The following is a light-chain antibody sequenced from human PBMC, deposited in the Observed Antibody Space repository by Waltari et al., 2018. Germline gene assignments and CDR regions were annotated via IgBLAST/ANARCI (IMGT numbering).Light chain of an antibody. J-gene: IGKJ4*01. CDR1: QSVSSY. CDR3: QQRSNWPGT. V-gene: IGKV3-11*01. CDR2: DAS. Sequence: EIVLTQSPATLSLSPGERATLSCRASQSVSSYLAWYQQKPGQAPRLLIYDASNRATGIPARFSGSGSGKDLTLTISSLEPEDFAVYYCQQRSNWPGTFGGGTKVEIK.